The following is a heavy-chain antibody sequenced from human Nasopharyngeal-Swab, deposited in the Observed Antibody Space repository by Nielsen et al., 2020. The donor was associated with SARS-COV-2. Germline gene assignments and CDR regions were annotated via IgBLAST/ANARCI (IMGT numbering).Heavy chain of an antibody. Sequence: SETLSLTCTVSGVSITTQYWSWIRQPPGKGLEWIGYVSHSGGTSYNPSLKSRVTIFMDTSKNQFSLRLRSVSAADTAVYSCAKEGATGWFDPWGQGTLVTVSS. V-gene: IGHV4-59*11. CDR1: GVSITTQY. CDR3: AKEGATGWFDP. CDR2: VSHSGGT. J-gene: IGHJ5*02.